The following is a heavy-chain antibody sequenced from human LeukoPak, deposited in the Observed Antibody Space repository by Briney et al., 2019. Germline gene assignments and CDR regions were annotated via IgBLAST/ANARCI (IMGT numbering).Heavy chain of an antibody. Sequence: SETLSLTCAVYGGSFSGYYWSWIRQPPGKGLEWIGEINHSGSTNYNPSLKSRVTISVDTSKNQFSQKLSSVTAADTAVYYCARTYCSSTSCYLDYWGQGTLVTVSS. CDR1: GGSFSGYY. D-gene: IGHD2-2*01. V-gene: IGHV4-34*01. J-gene: IGHJ4*02. CDR2: INHSGST. CDR3: ARTYCSSTSCYLDY.